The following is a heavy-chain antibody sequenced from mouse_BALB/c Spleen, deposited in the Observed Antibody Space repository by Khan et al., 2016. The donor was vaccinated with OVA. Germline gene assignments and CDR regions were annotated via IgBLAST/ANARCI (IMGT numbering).Heavy chain of an antibody. D-gene: IGHD1-1*01. J-gene: IGHJ3*01. Sequence: VQLQQSGAELAKPGASVKMSCKASGYTFTSYWMHWVTQRPGQGLEWIGYLPPSTDYTEYNQKFKDKATLTSDKSSSTAYMQLTSLTSEDSAVYDCTNHGRSAAWFTYWGQGTLVTVAA. CDR3: TNHGRSAAWFTY. CDR2: LPPSTDYT. V-gene: IGHV1-7*01. CDR1: GYTFTSYW.